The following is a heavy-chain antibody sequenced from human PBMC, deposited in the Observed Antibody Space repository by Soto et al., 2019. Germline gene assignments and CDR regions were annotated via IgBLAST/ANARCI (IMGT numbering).Heavy chain of an antibody. CDR2: LHRGCDT. V-gene: IGHV3-53*04. Sequence: ESGGGLVQPGGSLRLSCVASGIPVSSNYMTWVRQAQGKGLEWESVLHRGCDTYYANSVKGRFTISRHDSTNTLYLQMNSLTPEDTAEYYCARDVPYYYASRMDVWGQGNTVTVSS. CDR1: GIPVSSNY. D-gene: IGHD3-10*01. CDR3: ARDVPYYYASRMDV. J-gene: IGHJ6*02.